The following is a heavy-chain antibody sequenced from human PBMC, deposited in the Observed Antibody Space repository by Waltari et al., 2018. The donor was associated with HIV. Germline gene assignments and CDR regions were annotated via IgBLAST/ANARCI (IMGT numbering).Heavy chain of an antibody. D-gene: IGHD3-22*01. CDR2: IYSVGST. CDR3: ARMSAYYDSSGYYNYFDY. Sequence: EVQLVETGGGLIQPGGSLRLSCAAFGFTVISNSMNWVPQPPGRGLEWVSVIYSVGSTYYADSVKGRFTISRDNSKNTLYLQMNSLRAEDTAVYYCARMSAYYDSSGYYNYFDYWGQGTLVTLSS. CDR1: GFTVISNS. V-gene: IGHV3-53*02. J-gene: IGHJ4*02.